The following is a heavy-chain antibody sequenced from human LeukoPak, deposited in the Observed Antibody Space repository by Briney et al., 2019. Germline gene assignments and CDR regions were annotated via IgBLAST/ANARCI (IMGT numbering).Heavy chain of an antibody. Sequence: PSETLSLTCTVSGGSISSGGYYWSWIRQHPGKGLEWVGYIYYSGSTYYNPSLKSRVTISVDTSKNQFSLKLSSVTAADTAVYYCARDVDGITMVRRGGSDYGMDVWGQGTTVTVSS. CDR2: IYYSGST. J-gene: IGHJ6*02. CDR3: ARDVDGITMVRRGGSDYGMDV. CDR1: GGSISSGGYY. V-gene: IGHV4-31*03. D-gene: IGHD3-10*01.